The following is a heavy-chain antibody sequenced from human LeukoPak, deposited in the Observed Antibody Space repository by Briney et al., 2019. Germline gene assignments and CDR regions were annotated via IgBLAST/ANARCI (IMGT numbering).Heavy chain of an antibody. Sequence: GGSLRLSCAASGFTFDDYAKHWVRQAPGQGLEWVSGISWNSGSIGYADSVKGRFTISRDNAKNSLYLQMNSLRAEDTALYYCAKDSCSDCHKYFVYWGQGTLVTVSS. CDR1: GFTFDDYA. J-gene: IGHJ4*02. V-gene: IGHV3-9*01. CDR3: AKDSCSDCHKYFVY. D-gene: IGHD6-19*01. CDR2: ISWNSGSI.